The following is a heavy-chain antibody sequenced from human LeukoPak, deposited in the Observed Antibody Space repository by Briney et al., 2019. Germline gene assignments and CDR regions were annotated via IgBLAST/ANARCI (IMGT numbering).Heavy chain of an antibody. CDR3: AGRGYDSCY. V-gene: IGHV4-34*01. CDR1: GGSFSGYY. Sequence: SETLSLTCAVYGGSFSGYYWSWIRQPPGKGLEWIGEINHSGSTNYNPSLKSRVTISVDTSKNQFSLKLSSVTAADTAVYYCAGRGYDSCYWGQGTLVTISS. CDR2: INHSGST. D-gene: IGHD5-12*01. J-gene: IGHJ4*02.